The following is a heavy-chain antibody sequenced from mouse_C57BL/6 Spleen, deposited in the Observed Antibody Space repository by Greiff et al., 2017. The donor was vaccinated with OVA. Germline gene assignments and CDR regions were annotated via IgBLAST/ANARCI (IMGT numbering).Heavy chain of an antibody. Sequence: QVQLQQPGAELVKPGASVKLSCKASGYTFTSYWMQWVKQRPGQGLEWIGEIDPSDSYTNYNQKFKGKATLTVDTSSSTAYMQLSSLTSVDSAVYYCARSRADYFYAMDYWGQGTSVTVSS. J-gene: IGHJ4*01. D-gene: IGHD3-3*01. CDR1: GYTFTSYW. CDR2: IDPSDSYT. CDR3: ARSRADYFYAMDY. V-gene: IGHV1-50*01.